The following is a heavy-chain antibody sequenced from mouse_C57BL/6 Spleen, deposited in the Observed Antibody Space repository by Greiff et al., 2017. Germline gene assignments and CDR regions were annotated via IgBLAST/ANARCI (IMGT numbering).Heavy chain of an antibody. J-gene: IGHJ2*01. CDR2: ISDGGSYT. D-gene: IGHD1-1*01. CDR3: ARIPLYYYGSSLYYFDY. Sequence: EVQLVESGGGLVKPGGSLKLSCAASGFTFSSYAMSWVRQTPEKRLEWVATISDGGSYTYYPDNVKGRFTISRDNAKNNLYLQMSHLKSEDTAMYYCARIPLYYYGSSLYYFDYWGQGTTLTVSS. CDR1: GFTFSSYA. V-gene: IGHV5-4*01.